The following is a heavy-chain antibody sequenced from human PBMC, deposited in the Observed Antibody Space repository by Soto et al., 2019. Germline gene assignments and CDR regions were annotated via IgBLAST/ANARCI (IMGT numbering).Heavy chain of an antibody. V-gene: IGHV3-30-3*01. D-gene: IGHD5-12*01. CDR1: GFTFSSYA. J-gene: IGHJ3*02. CDR2: ISYDGSNK. CDR3: ARSRVATYDAFDI. Sequence: GGSLRLSCAASGFTFSSYAMHWVRQAPGKGLEWVAVISYDGSNKYYADSVKGRFTISRDNSKNTLYLQMNSLRAEDTAVYYCARSRVATYDAFDIWGQGTMVTVSS.